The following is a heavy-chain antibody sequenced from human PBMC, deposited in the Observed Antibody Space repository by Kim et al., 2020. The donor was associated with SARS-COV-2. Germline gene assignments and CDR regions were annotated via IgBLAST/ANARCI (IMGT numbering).Heavy chain of an antibody. CDR3: ARGDTIFGVVINAFDI. V-gene: IGHV4-31*02. Sequence: SLKRRVTLTGDTSKNQFSLKLSSVTAADTAVYYCARGDTIFGVVINAFDIWGQGTVVTVSS. D-gene: IGHD3-3*01. J-gene: IGHJ3*02.